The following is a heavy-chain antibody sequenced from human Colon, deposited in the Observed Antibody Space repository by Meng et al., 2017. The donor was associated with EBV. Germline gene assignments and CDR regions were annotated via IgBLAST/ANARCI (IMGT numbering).Heavy chain of an antibody. V-gene: IGHV7-4-1*02. CDR1: GYTFTTYA. D-gene: IGHD2-15*01. CDR3: ARSFGGGSCYP. CDR2: IDTNTGNP. Sequence: QVQLVQSGSELKKPXXXXKISCKASGYTFTTYAMNWVRQAPGQGLEWMGWIDTNTGNPTYAQGFTGRFVFSLDTSVSTAYLQITSLKADDSAVYYCARSFGGGSCYPWGQGTLVTVSS. J-gene: IGHJ5*02.